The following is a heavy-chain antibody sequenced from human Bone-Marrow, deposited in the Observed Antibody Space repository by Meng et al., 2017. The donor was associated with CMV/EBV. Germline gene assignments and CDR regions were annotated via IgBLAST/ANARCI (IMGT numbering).Heavy chain of an antibody. J-gene: IGHJ3*02. D-gene: IGHD5-18*01. V-gene: IGHV3-9*01. CDR2: ISWNSGSI. Sequence: SLKISCAASGFTFSDYYMSWIRQAPGKGLEWVSGISWNSGSIGYADSVKGRFTISRDNAKNSLYLQMNSLRAEDTALYYCAKVSYGPDAFDIWGQGTRVTVSS. CDR1: GFTFSDYY. CDR3: AKVSYGPDAFDI.